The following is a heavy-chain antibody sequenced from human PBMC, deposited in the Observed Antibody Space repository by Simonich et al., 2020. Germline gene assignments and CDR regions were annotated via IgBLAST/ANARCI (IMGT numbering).Heavy chain of an antibody. CDR1: GDTFTRYY. CDR2: INPNSGGT. J-gene: IGHJ3*02. CDR3: ARVRFEAFDI. Sequence: QVQLGQSGAEVKKHGASVKVSGKASGDTFTRYYMHWVQQAPGKGLKWMGSINPNSGGTKYAQKFQGRVTMTRDTAISTAYMELSRLRSDDTAVYYCARVRFEAFDIWGQGTMVTVSS. V-gene: IGHV1-2*02.